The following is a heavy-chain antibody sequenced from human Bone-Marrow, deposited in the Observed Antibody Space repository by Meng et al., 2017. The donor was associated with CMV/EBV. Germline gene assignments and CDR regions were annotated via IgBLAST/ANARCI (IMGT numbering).Heavy chain of an antibody. J-gene: IGHJ3*02. V-gene: IGHV1-2*02. CDR1: GYTFTGYY. Sequence: ASVKVSCKASGYTFTGYYMHWVRQAPGQGLEWMGWINPNSGGTNYAQKVQDRVTMTTDTSTSTAYMELRSLRSDDTAVYYCAREYCTNNVCYAGRSAFDIWGQGTMVTVSS. CDR3: AREYCTNNVCYAGRSAFDI. D-gene: IGHD2-8*01. CDR2: INPNSGGT.